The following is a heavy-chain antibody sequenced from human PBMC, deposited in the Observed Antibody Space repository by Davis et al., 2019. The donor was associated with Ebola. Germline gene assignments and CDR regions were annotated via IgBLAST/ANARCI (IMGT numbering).Heavy chain of an antibody. CDR3: AKVGGIAAASSY. CDR1: GFTFGNYW. D-gene: IGHD6-13*01. CDR2: INYDGSDN. Sequence: GESLKISCTASGFTFGNYWMTWVRQAPGKGLEWVATINYDGSDNYYVDSVKGRFTISRDNSKNTLYLQMNSLRAEDTAVYYCAKVGGIAAASSYWGQGTLVTVSS. J-gene: IGHJ4*02. V-gene: IGHV3-7*01.